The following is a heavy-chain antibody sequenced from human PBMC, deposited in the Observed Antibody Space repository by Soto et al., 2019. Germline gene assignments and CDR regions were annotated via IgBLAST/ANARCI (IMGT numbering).Heavy chain of an antibody. Sequence: PGGSLRLSCAAPGFTFSSDSMNWVRQAPGKGLEWVSYISSSSSTIYYADSVKGRFTISRDNAKNSLYLQMNSLRAEDTAVYYCARYGDYDTTGVLYYMDVWGKGTTVTVSS. CDR1: GFTFSSDS. CDR2: ISSSSSTI. V-gene: IGHV3-48*01. J-gene: IGHJ6*03. D-gene: IGHD4-17*01. CDR3: ARYGDYDTTGVLYYMDV.